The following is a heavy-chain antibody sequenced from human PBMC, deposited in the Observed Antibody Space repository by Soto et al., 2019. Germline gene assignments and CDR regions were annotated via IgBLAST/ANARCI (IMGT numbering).Heavy chain of an antibody. CDR2: FYRADSDS. V-gene: IGHV5-51*01. Sequence: HGESLKISCKASGYNFTNHWIAWVRQMPGRGLEWMGIFYRADSDSTYSPSFEGQVTISADKSINTAYLQWSSLKASDTAIYYCARGIAAAGSPGYYYYGMDVWGQGTTVTVSS. CDR3: ARGIAAAGSPGYYYYGMDV. J-gene: IGHJ6*02. CDR1: GYNFTNHW. D-gene: IGHD6-13*01.